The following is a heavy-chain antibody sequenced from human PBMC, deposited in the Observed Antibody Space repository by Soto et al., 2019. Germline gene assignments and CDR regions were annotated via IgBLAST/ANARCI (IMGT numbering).Heavy chain of an antibody. D-gene: IGHD6-19*01. V-gene: IGHV2-5*02. CDR3: AHGSGWLFDY. CDR2: IYWDDNE. Sequence: QITLKESGPTLVKPTQTLTLTCTFSGFSLSTRAVGVGWIRQPPGKALEWLAFIYWDDNEYYSPSLKSRLTITKDTSKNQLVLTMTNTDPVDTASYYCAHGSGWLFDYWGQGTLVTVSA. J-gene: IGHJ4*02. CDR1: GFSLSTRAVG.